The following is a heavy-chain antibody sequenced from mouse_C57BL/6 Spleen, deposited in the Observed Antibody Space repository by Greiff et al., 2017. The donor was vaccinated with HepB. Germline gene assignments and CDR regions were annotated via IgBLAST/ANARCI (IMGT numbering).Heavy chain of an antibody. CDR2: IYIGNGYT. V-gene: IGHV1-58*01. Sequence: EVQLQQSGAELVRPGSSVKMSCKTSGYTFTSYGINWVKQRPGQGLEWIGYIYIGNGYTEYNEKFKGKATLTSDTSSSTAYMQLSSLTSEDSAVYFCARSPSYSNYGGNYFDYWGQGTTLTVSS. D-gene: IGHD2-5*01. CDR3: ARSPSYSNYGGNYFDY. J-gene: IGHJ2*01. CDR1: GYTFTSYG.